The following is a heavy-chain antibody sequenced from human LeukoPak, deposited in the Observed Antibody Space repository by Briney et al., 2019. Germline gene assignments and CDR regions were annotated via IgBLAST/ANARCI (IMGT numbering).Heavy chain of an antibody. CDR2: ISYTGST. D-gene: IGHD2-15*01. J-gene: IGHJ4*02. Sequence: MTSETLSLTCTVSGGSISSGAYYWSWIRQHPGRGLEWIGYISYTGSTYYNPSPNSRVTISVDTSRNQFSLKVTSVTAADTAVYYCARDRGCSGGMCYFFDYWGQGVLVTVSS. CDR1: GGSISSGAYY. V-gene: IGHV4-31*03. CDR3: ARDRGCSGGMCYFFDY.